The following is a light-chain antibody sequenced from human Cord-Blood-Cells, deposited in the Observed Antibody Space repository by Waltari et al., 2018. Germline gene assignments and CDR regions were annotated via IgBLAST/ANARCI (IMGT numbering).Light chain of an antibody. Sequence: SSELTQDPAVSVALGQTVRITCQGDSLSSYYASWYQQKPGQAPVLVIYGKNNRTSGIPDRFSVTSSGNTASLTITGAQAEDESDYYCNPRDSSSNHRVFGGGTKLTVL. J-gene: IGLJ3*02. V-gene: IGLV3-19*01. CDR1: SLSSYY. CDR2: GKN. CDR3: NPRDSSSNHRV.